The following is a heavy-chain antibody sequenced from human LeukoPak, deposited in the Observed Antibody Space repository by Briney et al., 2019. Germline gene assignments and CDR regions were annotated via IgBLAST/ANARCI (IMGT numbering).Heavy chain of an antibody. D-gene: IGHD3/OR15-3a*01. J-gene: IGHJ4*02. V-gene: IGHV1-2*02. CDR1: GYTFTGYY. CDR2: INPHSGDT. CDR3: ARVWQQGLDF. Sequence: ASVKVSCKASGYTFTGYYLHWGRQAPGQGLEWMGWINPHSGDTNYAQKFLARVTMTRAKSISTAFMGLSGLTSDDTAVFFCARVWQQGLDFWGQGTPVTVSS.